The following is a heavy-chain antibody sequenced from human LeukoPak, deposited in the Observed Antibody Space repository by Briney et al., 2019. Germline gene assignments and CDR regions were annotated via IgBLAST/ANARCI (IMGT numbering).Heavy chain of an antibody. CDR1: GYSISSGYY. V-gene: IGHV4-38-2*01. D-gene: IGHD3-10*01. CDR2: IYHSGST. CDR3: ARHPMVRGVIIKFDP. Sequence: KPSETLSLTCAVSGYSISSGYYWGWIRQPPGKGLEWIGSIYHSGSTYYNPSLMSRVTISVDTSKNQFSLKLSSVTAADTAVYYCARHPMVRGVIIKFDPWGQGTLVTVSS. J-gene: IGHJ5*02.